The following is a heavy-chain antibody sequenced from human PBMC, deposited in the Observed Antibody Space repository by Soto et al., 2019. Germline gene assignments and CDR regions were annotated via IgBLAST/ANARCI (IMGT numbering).Heavy chain of an antibody. CDR3: ARDPYCSSTSCYKTVDY. CDR2: IYSGGST. CDR1: GFTVSSNY. Sequence: GGSLRLSCAASGFTVSSNYMSWVRQAPGKGLEWVSVIYSGGSTYYADSVKGRFTISRDNSKNTLYLQMNSLRAEDTAVYYCARDPYCSSTSCYKTVDYWGQGTLVTVSS. D-gene: IGHD2-2*02. J-gene: IGHJ4*02. V-gene: IGHV3-66*01.